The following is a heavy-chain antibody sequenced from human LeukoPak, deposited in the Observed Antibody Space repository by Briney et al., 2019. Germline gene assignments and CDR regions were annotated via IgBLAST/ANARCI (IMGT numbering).Heavy chain of an antibody. CDR2: IWYDGSNK. J-gene: IGHJ4*02. V-gene: IGHV3-33*01. D-gene: IGHD6-13*01. CDR1: GFTFSSYG. CDR3: ARSARSAGTGSYFDY. Sequence: PGRSLRLSCAASGFTFSSYGMHWVRQAPGKGLEWVAVIWYDGSNKYYADSVKGRFTISRDNSKNTLYLQMNSLRAEDTAVYYCARSARSAGTGSYFDYWGQGTLVTVS.